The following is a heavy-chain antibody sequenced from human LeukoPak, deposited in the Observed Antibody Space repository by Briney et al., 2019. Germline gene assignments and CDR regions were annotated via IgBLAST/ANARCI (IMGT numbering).Heavy chain of an antibody. D-gene: IGHD6-13*01. CDR1: GFTFSSYS. Sequence: PGGALRLSCAASGFTFSSYSVNWVRQAPGKGLEWVSSISSNSRYTYDADSVKGRFTISRDNAKSSLYLQMSSLRADDTAVYYCARVAEAAAFDYWGQGTLVTVSS. CDR2: ISSNSRYT. J-gene: IGHJ4*02. V-gene: IGHV3-21*01. CDR3: ARVAEAAAFDY.